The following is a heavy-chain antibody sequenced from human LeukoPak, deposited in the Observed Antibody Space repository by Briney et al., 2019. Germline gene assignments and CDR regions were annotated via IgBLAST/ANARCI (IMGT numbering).Heavy chain of an antibody. V-gene: IGHV3-48*03. CDR3: ARDSAYGSGSYYNPNWFDP. D-gene: IGHD3-10*01. Sequence: GGSLRLSCAASGFIFSSYEMNWVRQAPGKGLEWVSYISTSGSTIYYADSVKGRFTISRDNAKKSLYLQMNSLRAGDTAVYYCARDSAYGSGSYYNPNWFDPWGQGTLVTVSS. J-gene: IGHJ5*02. CDR1: GFIFSSYE. CDR2: ISTSGSTI.